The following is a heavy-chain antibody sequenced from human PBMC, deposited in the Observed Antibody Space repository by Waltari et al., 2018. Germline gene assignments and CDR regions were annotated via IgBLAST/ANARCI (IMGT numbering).Heavy chain of an antibody. CDR2: INPNSGGT. V-gene: IGHV1-2*04. J-gene: IGHJ5*02. CDR3: ARGRVRANFNNWFDP. CDR1: GYPFTGYY. D-gene: IGHD3-10*01. Sequence: QVQLVQSGAEVKKPGASVQVSCKASGYPFTGYYMHWVRPAPGQGLEWMGWINPNSGGTNYAQKFQGWVTMTRDTSISTAYMELSRLRSDDTAVYYCARGRVRANFNNWFDPWGQGTLVTVSS.